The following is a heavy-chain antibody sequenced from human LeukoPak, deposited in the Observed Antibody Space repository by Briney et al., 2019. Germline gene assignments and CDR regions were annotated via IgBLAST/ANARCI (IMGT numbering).Heavy chain of an antibody. J-gene: IGHJ4*02. CDR3: ARDLTGSQEY. CDR2: INPVASIT. Sequence: GGPLRLSCAASGFTFSSHWFHWVRQAPGKGLVWVSRINPVASITNYADSVKGRFTVSRDNAMNTLYLQINSLRAEDTAVYYCARDLTGSQEYLGQGTLVTVSS. V-gene: IGHV3-74*01. CDR1: GFTFSSHW. D-gene: IGHD3-9*01.